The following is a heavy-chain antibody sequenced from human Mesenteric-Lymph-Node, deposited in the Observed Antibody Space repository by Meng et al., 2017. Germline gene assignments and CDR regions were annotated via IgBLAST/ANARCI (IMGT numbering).Heavy chain of an antibody. CDR1: GGSLSGAY. J-gene: IGHJ4*02. CDR3: ARRPTGIDY. CDR2: IIHGGSP. D-gene: IGHD2-8*02. Sequence: QVQLQQWGAGLLKPSETLSLTCAVYGGSLSGAYWNWIRQPPGKGLEWIGEIIHGGSPSYNPSLKSRVTISIDTSKNQLSLMLSSVTAADTAVYYCARRPTGIDYWGQGTLVTAPQ. V-gene: IGHV4-34*12.